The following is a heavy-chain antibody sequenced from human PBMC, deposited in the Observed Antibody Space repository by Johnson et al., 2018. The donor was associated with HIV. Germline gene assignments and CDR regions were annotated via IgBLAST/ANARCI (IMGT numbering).Heavy chain of an antibody. CDR2: IQQDGSEN. CDR1: GFTFSSYW. CDR3: ARDTSWSDTGSIDAFDI. J-gene: IGHJ3*02. Sequence: VQVVESGGGVVQPGGSLRLSCAASGFTFSSYWMSWVRQAPGTGLEWVATIQQDGSENYYVDSVKGLFTIPRDNAKNSLYLQMNSLRAEDTAVYYCARDTSWSDTGSIDAFDIWGQGTMVTVSS. V-gene: IGHV3-7*03. D-gene: IGHD1-14*01.